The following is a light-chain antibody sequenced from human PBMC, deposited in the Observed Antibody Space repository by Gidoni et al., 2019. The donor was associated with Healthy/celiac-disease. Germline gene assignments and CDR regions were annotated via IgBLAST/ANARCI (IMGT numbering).Light chain of an antibody. Sequence: SAELTPDPAVFVAFGPNVRITCQGDRLRSYYASWYQQKQGQAPVLVIYDKTNRPSGIPGRFAGSSSGNTASLTITGAQAEDEADYYCNSRDSSSNHVVFGGGTKLTVL. J-gene: IGLJ2*01. V-gene: IGLV3-19*01. CDR2: DKT. CDR1: RLRSYY. CDR3: NSRDSSSNHVV.